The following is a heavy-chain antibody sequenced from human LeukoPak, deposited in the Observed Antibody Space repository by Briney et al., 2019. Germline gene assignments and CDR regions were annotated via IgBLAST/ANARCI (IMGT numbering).Heavy chain of an antibody. CDR3: ARALSSPRNCGGDCYTFDY. J-gene: IGHJ4*02. D-gene: IGHD2-21*01. V-gene: IGHV3-30-3*01. CDR2: ISYDGSNK. Sequence: GGSLRLSCAASGFTFSSYAMHWVRQAPGKGLEWVAVISYDGSNKYYADSVKGRFTISRDNSKNTLYLQMNSLRAEDTAVYYCARALSSPRNCGGDCYTFDYWGQGTLVTVSS. CDR1: GFTFSSYA.